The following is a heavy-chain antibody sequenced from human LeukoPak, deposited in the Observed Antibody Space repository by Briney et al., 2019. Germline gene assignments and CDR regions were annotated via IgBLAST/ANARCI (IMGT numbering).Heavy chain of an antibody. CDR2: IYYNRNT. CDR1: GGSISNSSNY. D-gene: IGHD6-19*01. J-gene: IGHJ4*02. Sequence: SETLSLTCTVSGGSISNSSNYWGWIRQPPGKGLEWIGSIYYNRNTYYNPSLKSRVTISVDTSKNQFSLKLSSVTAADTAVYYCAARLSQWLVSYYFHYWGQGTLVTVSS. V-gene: IGHV4-39*01. CDR3: AARLSQWLVSYYFHY.